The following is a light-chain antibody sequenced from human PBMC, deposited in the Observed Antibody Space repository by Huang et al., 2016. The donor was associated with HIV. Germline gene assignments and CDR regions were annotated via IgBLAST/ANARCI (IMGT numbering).Light chain of an antibody. CDR2: KSS. CDR3: QQYDTYSWT. V-gene: IGKV1-5*03. Sequence: DILMTQSPSTLSASVGDRVTITCRASQKINSWLAWYQQKPGTPPKLLIHKSSSLQEGGASRFSGGGSGTEFTLTIISLQPDDFATYYCQQYDTYSWTFGQGTKVELK. J-gene: IGKJ1*01. CDR1: QKINSW.